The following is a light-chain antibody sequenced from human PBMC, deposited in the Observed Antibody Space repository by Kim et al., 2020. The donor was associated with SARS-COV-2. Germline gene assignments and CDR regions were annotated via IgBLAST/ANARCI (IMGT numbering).Light chain of an antibody. CDR1: QDVFSNF. Sequence: ELALTQSPGTLSVSPGERATLSRRASQDVFSNFLGWVQQKPGQAPRLLIYGASRRATGTPDRFSGSGSGTAFTLTISRLEPEDTAVYYCQQYSSAPRTFGQGTKLEI. J-gene: IGKJ2*01. CDR2: GAS. CDR3: QQYSSAPRT. V-gene: IGKV3-20*01.